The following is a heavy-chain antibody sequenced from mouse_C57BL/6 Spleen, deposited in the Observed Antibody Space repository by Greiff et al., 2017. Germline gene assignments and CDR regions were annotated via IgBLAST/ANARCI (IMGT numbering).Heavy chain of an antibody. CDR1: GYTFTDYY. J-gene: IGHJ3*01. CDR3: ARWGYYASPWFAY. D-gene: IGHD2-1*01. CDR2: INPNNGGT. Sequence: EVQLQQSGPELVKPGASVKISCKASGYTFTDYYMNWVKQSHGKSLEWIGDINPNNGGTSYNQKFKGKATLTVDKSSSTAYMELRSLTSEDSAVYYCARWGYYASPWFAYWGQGTLVTVSA. V-gene: IGHV1-26*01.